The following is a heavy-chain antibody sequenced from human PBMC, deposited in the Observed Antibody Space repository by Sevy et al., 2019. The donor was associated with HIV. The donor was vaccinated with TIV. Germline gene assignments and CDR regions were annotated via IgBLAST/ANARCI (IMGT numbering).Heavy chain of an antibody. CDR3: GRGGSGSLGGFDY. D-gene: IGHD3-10*01. CDR1: GFTFSSYE. J-gene: IGHJ4*02. V-gene: IGHV3-48*03. Sequence: GGSLRLSCAASGFTFSSYEMNWVRQAPGKGLEWVSYISSSGSTIYYADSVKGRFTISRDNAKNSLYLQMNSLRAEDTAVYYCGRGGSGSLGGFDYWGQGTLVTVSS. CDR2: ISSSGSTI.